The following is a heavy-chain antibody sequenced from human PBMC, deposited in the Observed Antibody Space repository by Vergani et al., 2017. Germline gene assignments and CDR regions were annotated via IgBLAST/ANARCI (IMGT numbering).Heavy chain of an antibody. CDR1: GGSISSYY. CDR2: IYYSGST. Sequence: QVQLQESGPGLVKPSETLSLTCTVSGGSISSYYWSWIRQPPGKGLEWSGYIYYSGSTNSNHSLKSRVTISVDTSKSQFSLQLSSVTAADTAVYYCARLVAGTTLTWFDPWGQGTLVTVSS. V-gene: IGHV4-59*01. J-gene: IGHJ5*02. CDR3: ARLVAGTTLTWFDP. D-gene: IGHD6-19*01.